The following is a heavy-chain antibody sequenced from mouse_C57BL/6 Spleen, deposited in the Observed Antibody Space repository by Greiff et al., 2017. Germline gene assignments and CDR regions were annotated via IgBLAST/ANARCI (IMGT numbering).Heavy chain of an antibody. J-gene: IGHJ4*01. V-gene: IGHV1-82*01. Sequence: VQLQQSGPELVKPGASVKISCKASGYAFSSSWMNWVKQRPGKGLEWIGRIYPGDGDTNYNGKFKGKATLTADKSSSTAYMQLSSLTSEDSAVYFCARGSYGYAMDYWGQGTSVTVSS. D-gene: IGHD1-1*02. CDR1: GYAFSSSW. CDR3: ARGSYGYAMDY. CDR2: IYPGDGDT.